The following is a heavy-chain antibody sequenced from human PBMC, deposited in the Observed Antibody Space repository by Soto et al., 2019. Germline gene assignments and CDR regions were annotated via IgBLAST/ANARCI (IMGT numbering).Heavy chain of an antibody. Sequence: SLRLSCAASGFTFSSYAMHWVRQAPGKGLEWVAVISYDGSNKYYADSVKGRFTISRDNSKNTLYLQMNSLRAEDTAVYYCARDLGKPNAHYCGMDVWAQGTTVTVS. D-gene: IGHD1-26*01. CDR3: ARDLGKPNAHYCGMDV. CDR1: GFTFSSYA. J-gene: IGHJ6*02. V-gene: IGHV3-30-3*01. CDR2: ISYDGSNK.